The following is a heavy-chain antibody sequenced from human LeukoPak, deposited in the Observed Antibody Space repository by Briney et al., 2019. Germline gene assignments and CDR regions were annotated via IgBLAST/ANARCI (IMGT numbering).Heavy chain of an antibody. V-gene: IGHV4-4*02. CDR3: ARDNGAIRAYYYHGMDV. CDR2: SYHSGRI. J-gene: IGHJ6*02. D-gene: IGHD2-8*01. Sequence: SETLSLTCAVSGGSISSRNWWSWVRQPPGKGLEWIGESYHSGRINYNPSLKSRVTISVDKSKNQLSLRLTSVTAADTAVYYCARDNGAIRAYYYHGMDVWGQGTTVTVSS. CDR1: GGSISSRNW.